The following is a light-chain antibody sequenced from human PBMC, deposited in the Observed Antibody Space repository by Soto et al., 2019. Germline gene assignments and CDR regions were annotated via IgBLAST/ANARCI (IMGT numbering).Light chain of an antibody. J-gene: IGKJ1*01. Sequence: DMQMTQYPSTLSASVGDRVTITCRASQSISSWLAWYQQKAGKAPKLLIYDASTLESGVPSRFSGSGSGTEFTLTISSLHPDDFATYYCQQYNVYSRTFGQGTKVDIK. CDR1: QSISSW. CDR2: DAS. CDR3: QQYNVYSRT. V-gene: IGKV1-5*01.